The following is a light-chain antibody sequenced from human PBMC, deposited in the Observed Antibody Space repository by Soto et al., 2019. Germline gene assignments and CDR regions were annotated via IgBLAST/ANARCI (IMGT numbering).Light chain of an antibody. Sequence: DIQMTQSPSSLSASVGDRVTITCRASQCISTWLAWYQQKPGKAPKLLIYAASTLQSGVPSRFSGSGSGTDFTLTISCLQSEDFATYYCQQYYSYPLTFGGGTKVHIK. V-gene: IGKV1D-16*01. J-gene: IGKJ4*01. CDR2: AAS. CDR1: QCISTW. CDR3: QQYYSYPLT.